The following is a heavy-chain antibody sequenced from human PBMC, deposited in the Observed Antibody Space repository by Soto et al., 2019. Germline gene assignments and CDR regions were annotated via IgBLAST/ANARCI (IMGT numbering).Heavy chain of an antibody. CDR2: ISYDGSDK. D-gene: IGHD2-15*01. V-gene: IGHV3-30*18. Sequence: PGGSLRLSCAASGFTFSSFGMHWVRQAPGQGLEWVALISYDGSDKHYADSVKGRFTISRDNSRNTLYLQMNSLRAEDTAVYYCAKDPNHCSSDGCYWSFDYWAQGTLVPVSS. J-gene: IGHJ4*02. CDR1: GFTFSSFG. CDR3: AKDPNHCSSDGCYWSFDY.